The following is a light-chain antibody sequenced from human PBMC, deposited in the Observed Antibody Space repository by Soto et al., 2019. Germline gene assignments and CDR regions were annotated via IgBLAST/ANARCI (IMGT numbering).Light chain of an antibody. Sequence: DIPMTQSPSTLSASVGDRVTITCRASQSIGSWLAWYQQKPGKAPKLLIYKASSLESAVPSRFSGSGSGTEFTLTISSLQPDDYATYYCQQYNSYLTFGGGTKVEIK. CDR1: QSIGSW. CDR2: KAS. CDR3: QQYNSYLT. V-gene: IGKV1-5*03. J-gene: IGKJ4*01.